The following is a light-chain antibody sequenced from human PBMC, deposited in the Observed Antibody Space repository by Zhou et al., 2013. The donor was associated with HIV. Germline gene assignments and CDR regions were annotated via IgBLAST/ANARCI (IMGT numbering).Light chain of an antibody. V-gene: IGKV1-8*01. CDR2: AAS. Sequence: AIRMTQSPSSLSASTGDRVTITCRASQGISSYLAWYQQKPGKAPKLLIYAASTLQSGVPSRFSGSGSGTDFTLTISCLQPDDVATYYCQQYKTEPWTYGLGT. J-gene: IGKJ1*01. CDR1: QGISSY. CDR3: QQYKTEPWT.